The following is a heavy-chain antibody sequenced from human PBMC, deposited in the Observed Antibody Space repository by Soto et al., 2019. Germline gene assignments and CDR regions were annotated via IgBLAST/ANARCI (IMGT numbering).Heavy chain of an antibody. V-gene: IGHV3-7*05. CDR2: IKQDGSEK. D-gene: IGHD6-6*01. CDR1: GFTFSSYW. J-gene: IGHJ6*02. CDR3: ARESMGDQSSSFHYYYYGMDV. Sequence: GGSLRLSCAASGFTFSSYWMSWVRQAPGKGLEWVANIKQDGSEKYYVDSVKGRFTISRDNAKNSLYLQMNSLRAEDTAVYYCARESMGDQSSSFHYYYYGMDVWGQGTTVTVSS.